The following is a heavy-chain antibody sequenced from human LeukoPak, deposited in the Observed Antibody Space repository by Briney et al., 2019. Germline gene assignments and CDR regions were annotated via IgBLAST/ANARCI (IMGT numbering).Heavy chain of an antibody. V-gene: IGHV4-59*01. J-gene: IGHJ3*02. D-gene: IGHD2-8*01. Sequence: SETLSLTCTGSGGSMRSYYWVWIRQPPGKGLEWIGYIYYSGSTDYNPSLKSRVTISVDTSKNQFSLKMSSVTAADTAVYYCARAPNGFGAFDIWGPGTMVTVSS. CDR3: ARAPNGFGAFDI. CDR2: IYYSGST. CDR1: GGSMRSYY.